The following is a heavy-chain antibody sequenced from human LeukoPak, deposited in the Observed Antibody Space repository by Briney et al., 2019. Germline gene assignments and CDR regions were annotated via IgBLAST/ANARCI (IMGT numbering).Heavy chain of an antibody. D-gene: IGHD1-26*01. Sequence: SETLSLTCGVSGGSITTTNYWSWVPQSPGRGLEWIGEISLSGYTGFNPSLRGRVTMSLDESKNHLSLTLTSVTAADTAIYYCSRESGPYSPFGHWRQGILVTVTT. CDR3: SRESGPYSPFGH. CDR2: ISLSGYT. V-gene: IGHV4-4*02. J-gene: IGHJ4*02. CDR1: GGSITTTNY.